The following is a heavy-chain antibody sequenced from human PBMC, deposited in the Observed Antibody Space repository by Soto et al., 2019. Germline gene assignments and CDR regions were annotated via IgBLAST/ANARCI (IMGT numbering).Heavy chain of an antibody. CDR3: ATRHSSSGYRDAFDI. D-gene: IGHD6-13*01. CDR1: GYTLTELS. V-gene: IGHV1-24*01. CDR2: FDPEDGET. Sequence: AAVKVSCKVSGYTLTELSMHWVRQAPGKGLEWMGGFDPEDGETIYAQKFQGRVTMTEDTSTDTAYMELSSLRSEDTAVYYCATRHSSSGYRDAFDIWGQGTMVTVS. J-gene: IGHJ3*02.